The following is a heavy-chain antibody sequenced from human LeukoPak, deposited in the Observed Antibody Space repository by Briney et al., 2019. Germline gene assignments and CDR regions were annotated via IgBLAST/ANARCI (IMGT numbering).Heavy chain of an antibody. CDR3: ARESIAVAGAPFDY. CDR1: GFTFSDYY. V-gene: IGHV3-69-1*02. Sequence: GGSLRLSCAASGFTFSDYYMSWIRQAPGKGLEWVSYISSGSTIYDADSVKGRFTISRDNARNSLYLQMNSLRAEDTAVYYCARESIAVAGAPFDYWGQGTLVTVSS. J-gene: IGHJ4*02. D-gene: IGHD6-19*01. CDR2: ISSGSTI.